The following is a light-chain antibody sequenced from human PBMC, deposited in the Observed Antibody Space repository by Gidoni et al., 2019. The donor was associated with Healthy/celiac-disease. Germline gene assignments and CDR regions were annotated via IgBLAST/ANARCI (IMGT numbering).Light chain of an antibody. J-gene: IGKJ2*04. CDR1: QSISSY. Sequence: DIQMTQPPSSLSASVGDRVTITCRASQSISSYLNWYQQKPGKAPKLLIYAASSLQSGVPSRFSGSGAGTDFTLTISSLQPEDFATYYCQQSYSALCSFXQXTKLEIK. CDR2: AAS. V-gene: IGKV1-39*01. CDR3: QQSYSALCS.